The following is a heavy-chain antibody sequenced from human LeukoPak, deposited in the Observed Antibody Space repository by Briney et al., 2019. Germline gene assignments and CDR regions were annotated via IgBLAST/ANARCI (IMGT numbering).Heavy chain of an antibody. CDR2: ISSSSSYI. CDR1: GFTFSSYS. CDR3: AGAYGSGSYSTDFDY. V-gene: IGHV3-21*01. J-gene: IGHJ4*02. D-gene: IGHD3-10*01. Sequence: GGSLRLSCAASGFTFSSYSMNWVRQAPGKGLEWVSSISSSSSYIYYADSVKGRFTISRDNAKNSLYLQMNSLRAEDTAVYYCAGAYGSGSYSTDFDYWGQGTLVTVSS.